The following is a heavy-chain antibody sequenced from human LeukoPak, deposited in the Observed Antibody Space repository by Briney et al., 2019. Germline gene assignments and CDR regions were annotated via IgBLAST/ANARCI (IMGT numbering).Heavy chain of an antibody. J-gene: IGHJ4*02. Sequence: GGSLRLSCAASGFTFSSYEMNWVRQAPGKGLEWVSYISSSGSTIYYADSVKGRFTISRDNAKNSLYLQMNSLRAEDTAVYYCAREVAARPFDCWGQGTLVTVSS. D-gene: IGHD6-6*01. CDR3: AREVAARPFDC. V-gene: IGHV3-48*03. CDR2: ISSSGSTI. CDR1: GFTFSSYE.